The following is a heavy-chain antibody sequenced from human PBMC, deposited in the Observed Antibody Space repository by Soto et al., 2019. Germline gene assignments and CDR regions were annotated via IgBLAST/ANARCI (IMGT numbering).Heavy chain of an antibody. J-gene: IGHJ6*02. CDR1: GYIFTSYG. CDR2: ISGYNGHA. V-gene: IGHV1-18*04. D-gene: IGHD3-9*01. Sequence: QVQVVQSGAEVRKIGASVKVSCKASGYIFTSYGLSWVRQAPGQGLEWMGWISGYNGHAIYAEKMQGRVTMTTDTSTRTADMELRSLRSDDTAVYYCARVPHNFNLVPYGLDVWGQGTTVTVSS. CDR3: ARVPHNFNLVPYGLDV.